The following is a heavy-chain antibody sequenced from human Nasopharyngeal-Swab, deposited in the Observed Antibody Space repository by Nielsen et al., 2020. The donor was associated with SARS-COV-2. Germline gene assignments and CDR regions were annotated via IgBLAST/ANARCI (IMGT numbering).Heavy chain of an antibody. J-gene: IGHJ6*02. CDR2: IKQDGSEK. CDR3: ARDCSSTSCYGNYYYGMDV. Sequence: GESLKISCAASGFTFSSYWMSWVRQAPGKGLEWAANIKQDGSEKYYVDSVKGRFTISRDNAKNSLYLQMNSLRAEDTAVYYCARDCSSTSCYGNYYYGMDVWGQGTTVTVSS. V-gene: IGHV3-7*03. D-gene: IGHD2-2*01. CDR1: GFTFSSYW.